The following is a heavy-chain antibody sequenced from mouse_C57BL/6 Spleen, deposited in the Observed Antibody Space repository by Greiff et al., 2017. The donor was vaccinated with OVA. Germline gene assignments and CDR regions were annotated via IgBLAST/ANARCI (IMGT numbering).Heavy chain of an antibody. CDR1: GFNIKDDY. Sequence: VQLQQSGAELVRPGASVKLSCTASGFNIKDDYMHWVKQRPEQGLEWIGWIDPENGDTEYASKVPGKATITADTSSNTAYLQLSRLTSEDTAVDYGTTGDGDLNWYFDVWGTGTTVTVSS. CDR3: TTGDGDLNWYFDV. V-gene: IGHV14-4*01. J-gene: IGHJ1*03. D-gene: IGHD2-13*01. CDR2: IDPENGDT.